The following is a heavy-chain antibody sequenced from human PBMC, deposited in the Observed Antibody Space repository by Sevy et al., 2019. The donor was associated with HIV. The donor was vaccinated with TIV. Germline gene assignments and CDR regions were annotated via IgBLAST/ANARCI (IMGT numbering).Heavy chain of an antibody. CDR3: AREGGSKPHDF. CDR2: FSFGCGKI. Sequence: GGSLRLSCAASGFTFSNYAISWVRQAPGKGLEWVSTFSFGCGKINYEDSVKGRFTISRDNSKNTLYLQMNSLRSEDTTLYSSAREGGSKPHDFWGQGTLVTVSS. J-gene: IGHJ4*02. D-gene: IGHD2-15*01. V-gene: IGHV3-23*01. CDR1: GFTFSNYA.